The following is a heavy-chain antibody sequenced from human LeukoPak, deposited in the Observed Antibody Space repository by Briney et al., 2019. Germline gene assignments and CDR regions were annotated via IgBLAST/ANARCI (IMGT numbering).Heavy chain of an antibody. CDR1: GFTFSSCW. CDR2: INSDGTTT. J-gene: IGHJ5*02. D-gene: IGHD5/OR15-5a*01. V-gene: IGHV3-74*01. CDR3: ACLLVDP. Sequence: GGSLRLSCAVSGFTFSSCWMHWVRQAPGKGLVWVARINSDGTTTTYADSVKGRFTISRDNAKNTLYLQMDSLRAEDTAVYYCACLLVDPWGQGTLVTVSS.